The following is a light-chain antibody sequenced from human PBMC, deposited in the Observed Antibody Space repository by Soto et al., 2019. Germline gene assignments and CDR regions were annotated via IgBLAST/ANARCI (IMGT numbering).Light chain of an antibody. J-gene: IGKJ4*01. Sequence: DIVLTQSPVTVSVSPGERATLSCRASQSVSTNLAWYQHKLGQAPRLLIYGASTRVTGIPARFSGSGSGTDFTLTITYLKSEDFGTYYCHHYNHRLPPVTFGRGTKVEI. CDR1: QSVSTN. CDR3: HHYNHRLPPVT. V-gene: IGKV3-15*01. CDR2: GAS.